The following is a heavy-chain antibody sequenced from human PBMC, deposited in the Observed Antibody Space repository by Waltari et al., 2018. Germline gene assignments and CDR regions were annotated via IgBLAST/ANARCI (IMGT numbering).Heavy chain of an antibody. CDR2: INHSGST. CDR1: GGSFSGYY. J-gene: IGHJ4*02. D-gene: IGHD6-13*01. V-gene: IGHV4-34*01. CDR3: ARGAKAAAFDY. Sequence: QVQLQQWGAGLLKPSETLSLTCAVYGGSFSGYYWSWIRQPPGKGLEWIGEINHSGSTNDNPSLKSRVTISVDTSKNQFALKLSSVTAADTAVYYCARGAKAAAFDYWGQGTLVTVSS.